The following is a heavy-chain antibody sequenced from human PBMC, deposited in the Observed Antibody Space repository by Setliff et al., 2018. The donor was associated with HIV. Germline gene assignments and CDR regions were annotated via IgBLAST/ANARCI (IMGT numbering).Heavy chain of an antibody. D-gene: IGHD3-22*01. CDR2: INTKNGGT. J-gene: IGHJ4*02. CDR1: GYTFTGYF. V-gene: IGHV1-2*02. Sequence: ASVKVSCKASGYTFTGYFIHWVRQAPGQGLEWMAWINTKNGGTNYAQQFQGRVTVTRGTSITTAYMELSRLTSADTAVYYCALQYDDTSGYYNNWGQGTLVTVSS. CDR3: ALQYDDTSGYYNN.